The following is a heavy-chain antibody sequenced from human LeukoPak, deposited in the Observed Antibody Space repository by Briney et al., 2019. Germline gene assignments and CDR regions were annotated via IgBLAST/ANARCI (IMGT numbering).Heavy chain of an antibody. V-gene: IGHV1-2*02. Sequence: ASVKVSCKASGGTFSSYAISWVRQAPGQGLEWMGWINPDSGGTNYAQKFQGRVTMTRDTSISTAYMELSRLTSDDAAVYYCTRDHCGSISCYTKYYAMDVWAHGTTVTVSS. CDR3: TRDHCGSISCYTKYYAMDV. CDR1: GGTFSSYA. CDR2: INPDSGGT. D-gene: IGHD2-2*02. J-gene: IGHJ6*02.